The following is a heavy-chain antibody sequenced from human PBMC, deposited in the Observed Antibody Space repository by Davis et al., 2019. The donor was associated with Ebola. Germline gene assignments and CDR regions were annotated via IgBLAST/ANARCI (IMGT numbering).Heavy chain of an antibody. D-gene: IGHD6-25*01. Sequence: MPSETLSLTCAVSGGSISSGDYSWSWIRQPPGKGLEWIGYMYHGGSTSYNPSLKSRVTVSVDRSKNQISLKLTSVTAAETAVYYCAREGTRLRLLIDYWGQGTLVTVSS. CDR3: AREGTRLRLLIDY. J-gene: IGHJ4*02. CDR1: GGSISSGDYS. V-gene: IGHV4-30-2*01. CDR2: MYHGGST.